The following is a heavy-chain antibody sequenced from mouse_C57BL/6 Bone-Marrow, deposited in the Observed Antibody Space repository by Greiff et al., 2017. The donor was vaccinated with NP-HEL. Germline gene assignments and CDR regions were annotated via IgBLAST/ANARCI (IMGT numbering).Heavy chain of an antibody. CDR2: IDPSDSYT. CDR3: ARDYYGSSFAY. D-gene: IGHD1-1*01. CDR1: GYTFTSYW. J-gene: IGHJ3*01. Sequence: QVQLQQPGAELVMPGASVKLSCKASGYTFTSYWMHWVKQRPGQGLEWLGEIDPSDSYTNYNQKFKGKSTLTVDKSSSTAYMQLSSLTSEDSAVYYCARDYYGSSFAYWGRGTLVTVSA. V-gene: IGHV1-69*01.